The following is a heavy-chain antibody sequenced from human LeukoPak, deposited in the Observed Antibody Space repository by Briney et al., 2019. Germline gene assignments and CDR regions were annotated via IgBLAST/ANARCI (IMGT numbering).Heavy chain of an antibody. CDR1: GYTFTGRY. V-gene: IGHV1-2*02. CDR2: INPYSADT. CDR3: ARGSDHTAMIKDF. Sequence: ASVKVSCKASGYTFTGRYIHWVRQPPGQGLEWVGWINPYSADTNYEQKFQGRVTMTRDTSISTAYRELSRLRSEDTAVYYCARGSDHTAMIKDFRGQGTLVTVSS. J-gene: IGHJ4*02. D-gene: IGHD5-18*01.